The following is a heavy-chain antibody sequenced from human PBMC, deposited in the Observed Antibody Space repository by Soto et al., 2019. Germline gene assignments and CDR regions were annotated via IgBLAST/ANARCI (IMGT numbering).Heavy chain of an antibody. CDR1: GGSISGYY. J-gene: IGHJ4*02. D-gene: IGHD1-1*01. Sequence: TXXTLSLACTVSGGSISGYYWRWILQPPGKGLEWIGYIYFSGKTGYNPSLKSRVTISLDTSKNQFSLKLSSVTAADTAVYYCARHMDTSGNEAFDYWGQGALVTVSS. CDR2: IYFSGKT. CDR3: ARHMDTSGNEAFDY. V-gene: IGHV4-59*08.